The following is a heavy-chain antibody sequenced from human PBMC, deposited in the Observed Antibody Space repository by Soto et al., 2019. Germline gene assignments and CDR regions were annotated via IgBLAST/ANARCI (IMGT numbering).Heavy chain of an antibody. CDR1: GGSINTYY. D-gene: IGHD3-10*01. J-gene: IGHJ4*01. V-gene: IGHV4-4*07. Sequence: QVQLQEWGPGLVKPSETLSLTCTVSGGSINTYYWSWIRQAAGKGLEWIGRIYSGGSTNYNPSLMSGVAVTVDMSKNQFSLKLSSVTAADTAVYYCAREPGGFGEFSLDYWGHGTLVTVCS. CDR2: IYSGGST. CDR3: AREPGGFGEFSLDY.